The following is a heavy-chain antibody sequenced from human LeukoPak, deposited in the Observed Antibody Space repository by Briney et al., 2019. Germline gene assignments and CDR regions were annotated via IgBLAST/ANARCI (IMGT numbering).Heavy chain of an antibody. D-gene: IGHD3-9*01. CDR1: GGSISSGGYY. J-gene: IGHJ4*02. V-gene: IGHV4-31*03. CDR3: ARGPTTHYNFLTGYYYFDY. Sequence: SETLSLTCTVSGGSISSGGYYWSWIRQHPGKGLEWIGYIYYSGSTYYNPSLKSRVTISIDTSKNHFSLRLSSVTAADTAVYYCARGPTTHYNFLTGYYYFDYWGQGTLVTVSS. CDR2: IYYSGST.